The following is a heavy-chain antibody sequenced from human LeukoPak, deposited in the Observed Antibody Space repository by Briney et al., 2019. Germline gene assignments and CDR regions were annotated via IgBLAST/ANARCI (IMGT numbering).Heavy chain of an antibody. CDR1: GFTFSSYS. V-gene: IGHV3-21*04. CDR2: ISSSSSYI. D-gene: IGHD2-15*01. Sequence: GGSLRLSCAASGFTFSSYSMNWVRQAPGKGLEWVSSISSSSSYIYYADSVKGRFTISRDNSKNTLYLQMNSLRAEDTAVYYCAKETQPYCSGGSCYGSSDYWGQGTLVTVSS. CDR3: AKETQPYCSGGSCYGSSDY. J-gene: IGHJ4*02.